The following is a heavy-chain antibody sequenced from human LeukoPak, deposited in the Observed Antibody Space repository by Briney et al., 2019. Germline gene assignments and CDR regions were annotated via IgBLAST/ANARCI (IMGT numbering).Heavy chain of an antibody. V-gene: IGHV4-59*01. Sequence: SETLSLTCTVSGGSISSYYWSWIRQPPGKGLEWIGYIYYSGSTNYNPSLKSRVTISVDKSKNQFSLKLNSVTAADTAVYYCARDDNTLGTMVRGVIRPYYYYYMDVWGKGTTVTISS. J-gene: IGHJ6*03. CDR2: IYYSGST. CDR3: ARDDNTLGTMVRGVIRPYYYYYMDV. CDR1: GGSISSYY. D-gene: IGHD3-10*01.